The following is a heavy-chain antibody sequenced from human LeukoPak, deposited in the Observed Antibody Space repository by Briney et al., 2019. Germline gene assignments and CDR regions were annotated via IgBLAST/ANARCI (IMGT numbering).Heavy chain of an antibody. CDR2: IKQDGSEK. CDR3: ARDPAGYCSSTSCFGYFDY. D-gene: IGHD2-2*01. V-gene: IGHV3-7*03. CDR1: GFTFSSYW. Sequence: GGSLRLSCAASGFTFSSYWMSWVRQAPGKGLEWVANIKQDGSEKYYVDSVKGRFTISRDNAKNSLYLQMYSLRAEDTAVYYCARDPAGYCSSTSCFGYFDYWGQGTLVTVSS. J-gene: IGHJ4*02.